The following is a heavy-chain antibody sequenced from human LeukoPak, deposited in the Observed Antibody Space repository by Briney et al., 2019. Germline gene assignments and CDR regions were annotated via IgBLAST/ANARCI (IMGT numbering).Heavy chain of an antibody. J-gene: IGHJ5*02. V-gene: IGHV1-2*02. CDR3: ARSGCSSTSCWGSHWFDP. CDR2: INPNSGGT. Sequence: GASVKVSCKASGYTFTGYYMHWVRQAPGQGLEWMGWINPNSGGTNYAQKFQGRVTMTRDTSISTAYMELSRLRSDDTAVYYCARSGCSSTSCWGSHWFDPWGQGTLVTVSS. D-gene: IGHD2-2*01. CDR1: GYTFTGYY.